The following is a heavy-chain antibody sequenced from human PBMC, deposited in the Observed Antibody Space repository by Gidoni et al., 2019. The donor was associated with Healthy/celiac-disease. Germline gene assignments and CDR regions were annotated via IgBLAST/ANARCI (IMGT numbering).Heavy chain of an antibody. CDR1: GFTFDDYT. J-gene: IGHJ3*02. D-gene: IGHD1-26*01. CDR2: ISWDGGST. Sequence: EVQLVESGGVVVQPGGSLRLSCAASGFTFDDYTMHWVRQAPGKGLEWVSLISWDGGSTYYADSVKGRFTISRDNSKNSLYLQMNSLRTEDTALYYCAKAHYGAYSGSYFAFDIWGQGTMVTVSS. CDR3: AKAHYGAYSGSYFAFDI. V-gene: IGHV3-43*01.